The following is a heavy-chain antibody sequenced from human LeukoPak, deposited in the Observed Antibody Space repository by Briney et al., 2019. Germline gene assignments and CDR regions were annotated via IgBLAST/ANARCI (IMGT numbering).Heavy chain of an antibody. CDR1: RFAFSSYG. V-gene: IGHV3-30*18. J-gene: IGHJ3*02. Sequence: GGSLRLSCAASRFAFSSYGMHWVRQAPGKGLEWVAVISYDGNNRYYADSVKGRFTISRYNSKNTLYLQMNSLRAEDTAVYYCAKVKGEVIGAFDIWGQGTMVTVSS. CDR3: AKVKGEVIGAFDI. CDR2: ISYDGNNR. D-gene: IGHD3-16*01.